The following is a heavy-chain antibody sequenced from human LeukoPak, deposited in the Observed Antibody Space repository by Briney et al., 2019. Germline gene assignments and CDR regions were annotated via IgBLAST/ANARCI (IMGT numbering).Heavy chain of an antibody. CDR2: IYTSGST. D-gene: IGHD3-10*01. J-gene: IGHJ4*02. V-gene: IGHV4-4*07. CDR3: AGVSLVRGAPDYYFDY. Sequence: SETLSLTCTVSGDSISNYYWSWIRQPAGKGLEWIGRIYTSGSTNYNPSLKSRVTMSVDTSKNQFSLKLSSVTAADTAVYYCAGVSLVRGAPDYYFDYWGQGTLVTVSS. CDR1: GDSISNYY.